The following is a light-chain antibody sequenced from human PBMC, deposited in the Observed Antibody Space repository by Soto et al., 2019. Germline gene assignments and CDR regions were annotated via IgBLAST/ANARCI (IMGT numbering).Light chain of an antibody. CDR1: QNMNTY. CDR3: QQTSSAPFP. V-gene: IGKV1-39*01. CDR2: DAA. J-gene: IGKJ3*01. Sequence: DIQMTQSPYSLSAAVGDRVTITCRASQNMNTYLNWYQQKPGKAPKLLIFDAASLQSGVPSRFSGSGSRTDFTLTITSLQPEDFATYYCQQTSSAPFPFGPGTKVDIK.